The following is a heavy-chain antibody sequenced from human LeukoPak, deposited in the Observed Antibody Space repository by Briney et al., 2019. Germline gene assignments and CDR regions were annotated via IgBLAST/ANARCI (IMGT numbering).Heavy chain of an antibody. J-gene: IGHJ5*02. D-gene: IGHD5-12*01. CDR1: GYTFTGYY. CDR2: INPNSGGT. CDR3: ARVYSGYENWFDP. Sequence: ASVKVSCKASGYTFTGYYMHWVRQAPGQGLEWMGWINPNSGGTNYAQKFQGRVTMTRDTSISTAYMGLSRLRSDDTAVYYCARVYSGYENWFDPWGQGTLVTVSS. V-gene: IGHV1-2*02.